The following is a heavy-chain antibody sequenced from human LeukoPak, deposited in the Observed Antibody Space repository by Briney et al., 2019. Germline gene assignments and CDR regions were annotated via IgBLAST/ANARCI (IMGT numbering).Heavy chain of an antibody. CDR1: GYTFTGYG. CDR2: ISAYNGNT. J-gene: IGHJ6*03. Sequence: ASVKVSCKASGYTFTGYGISWVRQAPGQGLEWMGWISAYNGNTNYAQKLQGRVTMTTDTSTSTAYMELRSLRSDDTAVYYCARVIIKYSNYVVSHYYYYMDVWGKGTTVTVSS. V-gene: IGHV1-18*01. CDR3: ARVIIKYSNYVVSHYYYYMDV. D-gene: IGHD4-11*01.